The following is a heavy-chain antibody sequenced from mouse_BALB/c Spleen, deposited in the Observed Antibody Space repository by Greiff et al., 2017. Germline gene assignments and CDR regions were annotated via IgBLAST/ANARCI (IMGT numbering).Heavy chain of an antibody. CDR2: IDPETGGT. CDR3: TRGGYGSSYDYFDY. CDR1: GYTFTDYE. V-gene: IGHV1-15*01. Sequence: QVQLKQSGAELVRPGASVTLSCKASGYTFTDYEMHWVKQTPVHGLEWIGAIDPETGGTAYNQKFKDKATLTVDKSSSTAYMQLSSPTSEDSAVYYCTRGGYGSSYDYFDYWGQGTTLTVSS. D-gene: IGHD1-1*01. J-gene: IGHJ2*01.